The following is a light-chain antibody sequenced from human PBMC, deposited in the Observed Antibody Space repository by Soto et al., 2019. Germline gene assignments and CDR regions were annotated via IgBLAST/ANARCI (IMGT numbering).Light chain of an antibody. V-gene: IGKV3-20*01. CDR3: QQYGSSPRT. Sequence: ENVLTQSPGTLALSPGERATLSCRASQSVSSNYLACYQQKPGQAPRLLMYGASTRATGVPDRFSGSGSGTNFTLTISRLESEDFAVYYCQQYGSSPRTFGQGTKVEIK. CDR2: GAS. CDR1: QSVSSNY. J-gene: IGKJ1*01.